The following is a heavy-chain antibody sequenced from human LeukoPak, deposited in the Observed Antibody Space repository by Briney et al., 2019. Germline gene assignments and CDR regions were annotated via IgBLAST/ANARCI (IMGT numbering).Heavy chain of an antibody. Sequence: GGSLRLSCAASGFTFSSYSMNWVRQAPGKGLEWVSSISSSSSYIYYADSVKGRFTISRDNAKNSLYLQMNSLRAEDTAVYYCARSHGSGSYDYFDYWGQGTLVTVSS. CDR2: ISSSSSYI. J-gene: IGHJ4*02. CDR3: ARSHGSGSYDYFDY. CDR1: GFTFSSYS. D-gene: IGHD3-10*01. V-gene: IGHV3-21*01.